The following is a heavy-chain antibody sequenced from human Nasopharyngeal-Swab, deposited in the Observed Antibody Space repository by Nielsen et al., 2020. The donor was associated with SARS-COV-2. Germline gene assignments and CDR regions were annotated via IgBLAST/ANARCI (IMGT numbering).Heavy chain of an antibody. D-gene: IGHD1-1*01. CDR2: IKQDGSEK. Sequence: GGSLRLSCAASGFTFSSYWMSWVRQAPGKGLEWVANIKQDGSEKYYVDSVKGRFTISRDNAKNSLYLQMNSLRAEDTAVYYCARDRSTQTFNLLPVAPGCDAFDIWGQGTMVTVSS. V-gene: IGHV3-7*01. J-gene: IGHJ3*02. CDR3: ARDRSTQTFNLLPVAPGCDAFDI. CDR1: GFTFSSYW.